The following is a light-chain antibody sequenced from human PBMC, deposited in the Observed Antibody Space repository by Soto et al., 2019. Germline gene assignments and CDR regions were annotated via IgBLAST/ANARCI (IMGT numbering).Light chain of an antibody. V-gene: IGLV1-36*01. Sequence: QSVLTQPPSVSEAPRQRVTISCSGSSSNIGNNAVNWYQQLPGKAPKLLIYYDDLLPSGVSDRFSGSKSGNSASLAISGLQSEDEADYYCAEWDDSLNGVVFGGGTKLTV. CDR3: AEWDDSLNGVV. CDR1: SSNIGNNA. J-gene: IGLJ2*01. CDR2: YDD.